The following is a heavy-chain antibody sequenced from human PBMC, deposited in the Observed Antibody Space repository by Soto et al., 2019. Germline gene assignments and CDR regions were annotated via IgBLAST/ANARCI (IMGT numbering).Heavy chain of an antibody. D-gene: IGHD5-18*01. V-gene: IGHV3-23*01. Sequence: EVQVLESGGGLVQPGGSLRLSCAATGFTFSDFAMSWVRQAPGTGLEWVSRIYGGGNGPHYADSVKGRVTISRDNSKKTLYLQMNSLRAEDTAVYYCAKREGMDTWAYSFDYWGQGTLVTVSS. J-gene: IGHJ4*02. CDR2: IYGGGNGP. CDR1: GFTFSDFA. CDR3: AKREGMDTWAYSFDY.